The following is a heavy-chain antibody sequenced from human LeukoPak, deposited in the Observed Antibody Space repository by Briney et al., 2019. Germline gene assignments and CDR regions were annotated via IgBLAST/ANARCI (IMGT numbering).Heavy chain of an antibody. CDR2: ISSSSSYI. CDR1: GLTFSSYS. Sequence: GGSLRPSCAASGLTFSSYSMNWVRQAPGKGLEWVSSISSSSSYIYYADSVKGRFTISRDNAKNSLYLQMNSLRAEDTAVYYCARFNGSGSSFDYWGQGTLVTVSS. V-gene: IGHV3-21*01. D-gene: IGHD3-10*01. CDR3: ARFNGSGSSFDY. J-gene: IGHJ4*02.